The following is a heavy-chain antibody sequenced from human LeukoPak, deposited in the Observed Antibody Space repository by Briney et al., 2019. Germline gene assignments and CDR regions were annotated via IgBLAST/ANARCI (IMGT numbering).Heavy chain of an antibody. Sequence: GGSLRLSRAASRFTFKDYTTNWVPDSPGKGLQWVSYVGLGSSYISYADSLKGRFTISRDDANSSVYLEMTSMRTDDTAVYYCARASTEYAVTDGFDTWGPGTLVTVSS. CDR3: ARASTEYAVTDGFDT. CDR1: RFTFKDYT. V-gene: IGHV3-21*06. J-gene: IGHJ5*02. CDR2: VGLGSSYI. D-gene: IGHD4-17*01.